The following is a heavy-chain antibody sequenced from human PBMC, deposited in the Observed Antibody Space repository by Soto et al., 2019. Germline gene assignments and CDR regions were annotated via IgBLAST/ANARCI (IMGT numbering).Heavy chain of an antibody. J-gene: IGHJ6*01. Sequence: SLKCSVKASGSTFTSYDINWVRQATGQGLEWMGWMNPNSGNTGYAQKFQGRVTMTRNTSISTAYMELSSLRSEDTAVYYCATLSGRNAYAEGMDVWGQGTTVTVSS. V-gene: IGHV1-8*01. CDR2: MNPNSGNT. D-gene: IGHD4-17*01. CDR3: ATLSGRNAYAEGMDV. CDR1: GSTFTSYD.